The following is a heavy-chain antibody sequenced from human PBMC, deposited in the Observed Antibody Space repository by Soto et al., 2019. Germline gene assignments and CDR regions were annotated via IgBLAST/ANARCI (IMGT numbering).Heavy chain of an antibody. V-gene: IGHV4-31*03. J-gene: IGHJ5*02. Sequence: QVQLQESGPGLVKPSQTLSLTCTVSGGSISSGGYYWSWIRQHPGKGLEWIGDVYYSGSTYYNPSLKSRVSVSVDTSNSQFSLKLSSVTAADTAVYYCAGAQLIRYGNWFDPWGQGTLVTVSS. CDR1: GGSISSGGYY. CDR2: VYYSGST. CDR3: AGAQLIRYGNWFDP. D-gene: IGHD2-2*01.